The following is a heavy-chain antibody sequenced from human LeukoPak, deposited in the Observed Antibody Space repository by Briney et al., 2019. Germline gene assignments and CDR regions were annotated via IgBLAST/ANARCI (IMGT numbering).Heavy chain of an antibody. CDR2: ISYDGSNK. Sequence: GSLRPSCAASGFTFSSYAMHWVRQAPGKGLEWVAVISYDGSNKYYADSVKGRFTISRDNSKNTLYLQMNSLRAEDTAVYYCARDLGARGYYFDYWGQGTLVTVSS. CDR1: GFTFSSYA. D-gene: IGHD3-16*01. V-gene: IGHV3-30-3*01. J-gene: IGHJ4*02. CDR3: ARDLGARGYYFDY.